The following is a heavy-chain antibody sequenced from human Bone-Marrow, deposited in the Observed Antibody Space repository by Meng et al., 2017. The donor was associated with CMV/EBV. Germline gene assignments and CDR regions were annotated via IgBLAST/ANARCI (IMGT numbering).Heavy chain of an antibody. J-gene: IGHJ4*02. V-gene: IGHV4-34*01. Sequence: GSLRLSCAVYGGSFSGYYWSWIRQPPGKGLEWIGEINHSGSTNYNPSLKSRVTISVDTSKNQFSLKLSSVTAADTAVYYCARRITMVRGFDRFAYWGQGHLVTVSS. CDR3: ARRITMVRGFDRFAY. D-gene: IGHD3-10*01. CDR2: INHSGST. CDR1: GGSFSGYY.